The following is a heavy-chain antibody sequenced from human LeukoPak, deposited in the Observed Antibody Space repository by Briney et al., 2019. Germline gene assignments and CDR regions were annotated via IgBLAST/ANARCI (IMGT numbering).Heavy chain of an antibody. D-gene: IGHD6-19*01. CDR3: ARVTAVAAQPRDAFDI. CDR2: IYYSGST. J-gene: IGHJ3*02. CDR1: GGSISSGDYY. V-gene: IGHV4-30-4*01. Sequence: SETLSLTCTVSGGSISSGDYYWSWLRQPPGTGLEWIGYIYYSGSTYYNPSLKSRVTISVDTSKNQFSLKLSSVTAADTAVYYCARVTAVAAQPRDAFDIWGQGTMVTVSS.